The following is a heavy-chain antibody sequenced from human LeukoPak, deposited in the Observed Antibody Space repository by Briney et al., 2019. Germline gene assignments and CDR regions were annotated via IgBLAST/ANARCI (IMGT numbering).Heavy chain of an antibody. D-gene: IGHD2-15*01. CDR2: FDPEDGET. Sequence: ASVTVSCKVSGYTLTELSMHWVRQAPGKGLEWMGGFDPEDGETIYAQKFQGRVTMTEDTSTDTAYMELSSLRSEDTAVYYCATDPIDRSVAAIEGVWFDPWGQGTLVTVSS. J-gene: IGHJ5*02. CDR3: ATDPIDRSVAAIEGVWFDP. V-gene: IGHV1-24*01. CDR1: GYTLTELS.